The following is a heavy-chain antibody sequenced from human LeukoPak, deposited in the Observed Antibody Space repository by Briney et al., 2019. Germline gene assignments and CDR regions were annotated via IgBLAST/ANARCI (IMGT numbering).Heavy chain of an antibody. Sequence: HGESLKISCKGSGYSFTSYWIGWVRQMPGKGLEWMGITYPGDSDTRYSPSCQGRVTISAEKSISTAYLQWSSLKASDTAMYYCARSSVEMATIGHHYYYYYMDVWGKGTTVTVSS. J-gene: IGHJ6*03. CDR1: GYSFTSYW. CDR3: ARSSVEMATIGHHYYYYYMDV. V-gene: IGHV5-51*01. D-gene: IGHD5-24*01. CDR2: TYPGDSDT.